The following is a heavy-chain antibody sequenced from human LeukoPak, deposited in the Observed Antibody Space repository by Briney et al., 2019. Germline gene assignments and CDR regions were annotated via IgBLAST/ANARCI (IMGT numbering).Heavy chain of an antibody. CDR1: GFTFSSYA. Sequence: SGGPLRLSCAASGFTFSSYAVSWVRQAPGKGLEWASAISGSGGSTYYADSVKGRFTISRDNSKNTLYLQMNSLRAEDAAVYYCAKDLYYDSSGYLFDYWGQGTLVTVSS. J-gene: IGHJ4*02. CDR3: AKDLYYDSSGYLFDY. V-gene: IGHV3-23*01. CDR2: ISGSGGST. D-gene: IGHD3-22*01.